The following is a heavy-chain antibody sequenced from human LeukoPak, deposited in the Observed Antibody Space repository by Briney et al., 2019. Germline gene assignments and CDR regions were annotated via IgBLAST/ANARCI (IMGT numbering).Heavy chain of an antibody. CDR2: ISSSGSTI. Sequence: GGSVRLSCAASGFTFSGSALHWVRQAPGKGLEWVSYISSSGSTIYYADSVKGRFTISRDNAKNSLYLQMNSLRAEDTAVYYCATSQSAYYYDSSGYHDYWGQGTLVTVSS. CDR1: GFTFSGSA. V-gene: IGHV3-48*04. J-gene: IGHJ4*02. D-gene: IGHD3-22*01. CDR3: ATSQSAYYYDSSGYHDY.